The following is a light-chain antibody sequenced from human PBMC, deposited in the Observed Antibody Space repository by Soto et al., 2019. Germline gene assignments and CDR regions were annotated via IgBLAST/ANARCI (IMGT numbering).Light chain of an antibody. V-gene: IGKV3-15*01. CDR1: QSVNNN. CDR2: RAS. Sequence: EIVMTQSPATLSVSPGERATLFCRASQSVNNNFLAWYQQKPGQAPRLLIHRASTRATGIPARFSGSGSGTEFTLTISSLQSEDFAVYYCQQYSAWPLTFGGGTKVEIK. J-gene: IGKJ4*01. CDR3: QQYSAWPLT.